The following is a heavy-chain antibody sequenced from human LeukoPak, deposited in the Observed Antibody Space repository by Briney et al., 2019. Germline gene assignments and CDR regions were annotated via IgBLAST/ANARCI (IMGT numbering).Heavy chain of an antibody. CDR1: GFTFSSYA. D-gene: IGHD6-13*01. Sequence: PGGSLRLSCSASGFTFSSYAMHWVRQAPGKGLEYVSAISSNGGSTYYADSVKGRFTISRDNSKNTLYLQMSSLRAEDTAVYYCVKARASSSWNAFFDYWGQGSLVTVSS. CDR3: VKARASSSWNAFFDY. V-gene: IGHV3-64D*09. J-gene: IGHJ4*02. CDR2: ISSNGGST.